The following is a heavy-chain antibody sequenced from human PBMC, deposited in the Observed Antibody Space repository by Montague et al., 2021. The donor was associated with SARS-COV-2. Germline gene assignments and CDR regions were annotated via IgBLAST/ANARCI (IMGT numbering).Heavy chain of an antibody. CDR1: GDSVSSNSVA. J-gene: IGHJ4*02. Sequence: CAISGDSVSSNSVAWNWIRQSPSRGLEWLGRTYYRSKWYSDYAPSVRGRLTVNPDASKNEFSLELNYVTPEDTAVYYCVRYSGWFYFDIWGQGTLVTVSS. D-gene: IGHD6-19*01. CDR2: TYYRSKWYS. V-gene: IGHV6-1*01. CDR3: VRYSGWFYFDI.